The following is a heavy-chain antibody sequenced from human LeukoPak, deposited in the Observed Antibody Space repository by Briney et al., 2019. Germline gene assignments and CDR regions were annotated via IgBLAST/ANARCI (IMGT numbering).Heavy chain of an antibody. J-gene: IGHJ5*02. Sequence: SETLSLTCTVSGGSISSNVYYWGWIRQPPGEGLEWIGSIYYSGNTYYNPSLKSRATISVDTSKNQFSLKLSSVTAADTAAYYCARDKGPFDWLSPASWFDPWGQGTLVTVSS. V-gene: IGHV4-39*07. CDR3: ARDKGPFDWLSPASWFDP. CDR1: GGSISSNVYY. D-gene: IGHD3-9*01. CDR2: IYYSGNT.